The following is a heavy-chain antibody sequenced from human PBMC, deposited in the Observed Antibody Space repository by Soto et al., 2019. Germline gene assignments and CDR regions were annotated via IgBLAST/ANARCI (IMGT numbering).Heavy chain of an antibody. J-gene: IGHJ4*02. CDR3: AKDEYYYSRSGYYIFDS. CDR2: ISSSSSTI. CDR1: GFPFSSYS. D-gene: IGHD3-22*01. V-gene: IGHV3-48*01. Sequence: GGSLRLSCAASGFPFSSYSVNWVHQDPGKGLEWVSYISSSSSTIYYADSVKGRFTISRDNAKKTLYLQMNSLRPEDTALYYCAKDEYYYSRSGYYIFDSWGQGTLVTVSS.